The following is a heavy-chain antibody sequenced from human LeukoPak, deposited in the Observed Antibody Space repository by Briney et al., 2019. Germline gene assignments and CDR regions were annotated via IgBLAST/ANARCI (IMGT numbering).Heavy chain of an antibody. CDR3: ARARSPSSGYLLRDHNWFDP. CDR2: IYPGDSDT. J-gene: IGHJ5*02. CDR1: GYSLTTYW. D-gene: IGHD3-22*01. Sequence: GGSLKISCKGSGYSLTTYWIGWVRQMPGKGLEWMGIIYPGDSDTRYSPSFQGQITISADKSISTAYLQWSSLRASDTAMYYCARARSPSSGYLLRDHNWFDPWGQGTLVTVSS. V-gene: IGHV5-51*01.